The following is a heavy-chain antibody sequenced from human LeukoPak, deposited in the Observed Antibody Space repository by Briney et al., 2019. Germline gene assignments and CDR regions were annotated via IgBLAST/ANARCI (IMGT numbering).Heavy chain of an antibody. CDR2: IYHSGST. CDR1: GYSISSGYY. V-gene: IGHV4-38-2*01. J-gene: IGHJ4*02. CDR3: ARAESSWDIDY. Sequence: SETLSLTCAVSGYSISSGYYWGWIRQPPGKGLEWIGSIYHSGSTYYNPSLKSRVTMSVDTSKNQFSLKLSSVTAADTAVYYCARAESSWDIDYWGQGTLVTVSS. D-gene: IGHD6-13*01.